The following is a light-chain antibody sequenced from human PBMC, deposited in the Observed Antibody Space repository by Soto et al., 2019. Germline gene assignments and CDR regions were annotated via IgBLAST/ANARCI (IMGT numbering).Light chain of an antibody. Sequence: QSVLTQPPSASGSPGQSVTISCTGTSSDVGGYNYVSWYQQHPGKAPKLMIYAVTKRPSGVPDRFFGSRSGNTASLTISGLQAEDEADYYCSSYGGSNNHVFVSVTKVTVL. CDR2: AVT. CDR3: SSYGGSNNHV. J-gene: IGLJ1*01. CDR1: SSDVGGYNY. V-gene: IGLV2-8*01.